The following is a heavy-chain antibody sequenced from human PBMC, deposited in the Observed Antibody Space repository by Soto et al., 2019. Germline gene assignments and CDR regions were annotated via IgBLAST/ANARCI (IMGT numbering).Heavy chain of an antibody. CDR2: TSSSSAAI. D-gene: IGHD6-19*01. CDR1: GFTLSTYD. CDR3: ARVAVAGLYFFDY. V-gene: IGHV3-48*02. Sequence: EVQLLESGGGLVQPGGSLRLSCAASGFTLSTYDMNWVRQAPGKGLQWVSHTSSSSAAIVYADSVKGRITISRDNAKNSLYLQMNSLRDEDTAVYYCARVAVAGLYFFDYWGQGILVTVSS. J-gene: IGHJ4*02.